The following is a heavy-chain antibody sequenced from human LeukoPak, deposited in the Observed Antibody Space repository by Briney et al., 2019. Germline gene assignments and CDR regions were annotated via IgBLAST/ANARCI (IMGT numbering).Heavy chain of an antibody. Sequence: ASVKVSCKASGYSSPRYGISWVRQAPGQGLEWMGWISAYNGNTNYAQKLQGRGTMTIDTSTSTAYMELRSLRSDATAVYYCARDHPSHVLLWFGELLVPFDYWGQGTLVTVSS. V-gene: IGHV1-18*01. CDR3: ARDHPSHVLLWFGELLVPFDY. CDR1: GYSSPRYG. CDR2: ISAYNGNT. J-gene: IGHJ4*02. D-gene: IGHD3-10*01.